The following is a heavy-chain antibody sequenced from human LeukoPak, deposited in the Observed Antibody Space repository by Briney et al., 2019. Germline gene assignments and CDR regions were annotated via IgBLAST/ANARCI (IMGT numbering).Heavy chain of an antibody. CDR3: ARSPPSSSYGMDV. Sequence: SETLSLTCTVSGGSISGNYWSWLRQPPGKGLEWVGYIYNTGSTYYNPSLQSRVTISVDTSKNHFSLKLSSVTAADTAVYYCARSPPSSSYGMDVWGQGTTVTVSS. CDR1: GGSISGNY. J-gene: IGHJ6*02. V-gene: IGHV4-59*01. CDR2: IYNTGST.